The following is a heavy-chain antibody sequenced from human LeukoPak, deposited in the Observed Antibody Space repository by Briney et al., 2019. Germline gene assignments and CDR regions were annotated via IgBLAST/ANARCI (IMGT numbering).Heavy chain of an antibody. CDR3: AKDVRGYSSGWYVDAFDI. CDR2: ISWNSGSI. D-gene: IGHD6-19*01. CDR1: GFTFSSYA. J-gene: IGHJ3*02. Sequence: GGSLRLSCAASGFTFSSYAMHWVRQAPGKGPEWVSGISWNSGSIGYADSVKGRFTISRDNAKNSLYLQMNSLRAEDTALYYCAKDVRGYSSGWYVDAFDIWGQGTMVTVSS. V-gene: IGHV3-9*01.